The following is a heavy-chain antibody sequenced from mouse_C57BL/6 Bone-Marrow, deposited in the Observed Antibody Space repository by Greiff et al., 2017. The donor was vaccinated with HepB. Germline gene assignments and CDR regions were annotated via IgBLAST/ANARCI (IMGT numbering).Heavy chain of an antibody. V-gene: IGHV1-26*01. J-gene: IGHJ2*01. CDR1: GYTFTDYY. CDR2: INPNNGGT. Sequence: VQLQQSGPELVKPGASVKISCKASGYTFTDYYMNWVKQSHGKSLEWIGDINPNNGGTSYNQKFKGKATLTVDKSSSTAYMELRSLTSEDSAVYYCARRGYYGSSLYFDYWGQGTTLTVSS. CDR3: ARRGYYGSSLYFDY. D-gene: IGHD1-1*01.